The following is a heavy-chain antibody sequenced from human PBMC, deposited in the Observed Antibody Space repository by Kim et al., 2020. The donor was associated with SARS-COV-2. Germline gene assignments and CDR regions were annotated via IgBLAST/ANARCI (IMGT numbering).Heavy chain of an antibody. V-gene: IGHV1-2*04. Sequence: ASVKVSCKASGYTFTGYYMHWVRQAPGQGLEWMGWINPNSGGTNYAQKFQGWVTMTRDTSISTAYMELSRLRSDDMAVYYCARATKYYYGSGGPDCFDPWGQEPWSPSPQ. D-gene: IGHD3-10*01. CDR2: INPNSGGT. CDR3: ARATKYYYGSGGPDCFDP. CDR1: GYTFTGYY. J-gene: IGHJ5*02.